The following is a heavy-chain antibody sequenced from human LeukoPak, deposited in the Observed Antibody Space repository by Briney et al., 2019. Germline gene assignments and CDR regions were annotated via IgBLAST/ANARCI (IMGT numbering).Heavy chain of an antibody. CDR2: MNPNSGNT. J-gene: IGHJ5*02. V-gene: IGHV1-8*01. CDR1: GYTFTSYD. CDR3: AREEVSSLNWFDP. D-gene: IGHD6-13*01. Sequence: ASVKVSCKASGYTFTSYDVNWVRQATGQGLEWMGWMNPNSGNTGYAQKFQGRVTMTRNTSISTAYLELSSLRSDDTAVYYCAREEVSSLNWFDPWGQGTLVTVSS.